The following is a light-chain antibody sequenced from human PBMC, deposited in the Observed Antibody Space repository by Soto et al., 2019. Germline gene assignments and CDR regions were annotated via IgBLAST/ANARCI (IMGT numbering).Light chain of an antibody. CDR1: SSDVGSYNL. CDR2: EVT. CDR3: CSSAGSTTIL. J-gene: IGLJ2*01. Sequence: QSALTQPASVSGSPGQSITISCTGTSSDVGSYNLVSWYQQHPGKAPKLMIFEVTKRPSGVSNRFSGSKSGNTASLTISGLQAEDDADYYCCSSAGSTTILFGGGTKFTVL. V-gene: IGLV2-23*02.